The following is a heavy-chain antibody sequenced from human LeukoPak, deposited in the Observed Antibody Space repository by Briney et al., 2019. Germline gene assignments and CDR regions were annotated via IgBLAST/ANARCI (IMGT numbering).Heavy chain of an antibody. Sequence: PSETLSLTCTVSGGSISSSSYYWGWIRQPPGKGLEWIGSIYYSGSTYYNPSLKSRVTISVDTSKNQFSLKLSSVTAADTAVYYCARIPRIYYYHYMDVWGKGTTVTISS. CDR3: ARIPRIYYYHYMDV. V-gene: IGHV4-39*01. CDR2: IYYSGST. D-gene: IGHD2-21*01. CDR1: GGSISSSSYY. J-gene: IGHJ6*03.